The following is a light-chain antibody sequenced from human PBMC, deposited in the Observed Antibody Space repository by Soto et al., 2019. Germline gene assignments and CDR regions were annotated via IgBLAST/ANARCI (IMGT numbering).Light chain of an antibody. CDR3: QQYETFSGT. V-gene: IGKV1-5*01. CDR2: DAS. J-gene: IGKJ1*01. Sequence: DIQMTQSPSTLSASVGDTVTVTCRASQSVSGWLAWYQQKPGEAPKLLIYDASAWPRGVPSRFSGSGSGTKFTPTIASLQPDDFATYYCQQYETFSGTFGPGTKV. CDR1: QSVSGW.